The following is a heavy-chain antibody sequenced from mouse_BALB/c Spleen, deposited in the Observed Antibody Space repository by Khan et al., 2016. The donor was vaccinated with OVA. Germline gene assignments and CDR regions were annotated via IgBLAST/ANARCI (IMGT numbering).Heavy chain of an antibody. CDR3: TRLITTTTVDYYAREY. Sequence: EVELVESGGDLVNPGGSLKLSCAASGFIFSSYGMSWVRQTPDKRLEWVATISSGGTYTYYPDSVKARFTISRDNAKNTQALQMSSLKSEYTAMYYWTRLITTTTVDYYAREYWGQGASVTVSS. D-gene: IGHD1-2*01. V-gene: IGHV5-6*01. CDR2: ISSGGTYT. J-gene: IGHJ4*01. CDR1: GFIFSSYG.